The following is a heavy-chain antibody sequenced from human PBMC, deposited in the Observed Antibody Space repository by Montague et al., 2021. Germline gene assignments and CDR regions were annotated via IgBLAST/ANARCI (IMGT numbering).Heavy chain of an antibody. J-gene: IGHJ4*02. CDR1: GFIFNNYV. CDR2: INGSSINI. CDR3: VKDTRDYYPDF. D-gene: IGHD3-3*01. Sequence: SLRLSCAASGFIFNNYVTNWVRQAPGKGLEWVSAINGSSINIYYADSVKGRFTISRDNAKNSLYLQKNRLRAEETAFYYCVKDTRDYYPDFWGQGILVTVSS. V-gene: IGHV3-9*01.